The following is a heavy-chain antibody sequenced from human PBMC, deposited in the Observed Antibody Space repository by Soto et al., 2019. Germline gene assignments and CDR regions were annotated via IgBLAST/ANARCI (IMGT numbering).Heavy chain of an antibody. CDR3: ARAIPHYDFWSGKPIDYFDY. CDR2: IYYSGST. V-gene: IGHV4-59*01. J-gene: IGHJ4*02. Sequence: SETLSLTCTVSGGSISSYYWSWIRQPPGKGLEWIGYIYYSGSTNYNPSLKSRVTISVDTSKNQFSLKLSSVTAADTAVYYCARAIPHYDFWSGKPIDYFDYWGQGTLVTVSS. CDR1: GGSISSYY. D-gene: IGHD3-3*01.